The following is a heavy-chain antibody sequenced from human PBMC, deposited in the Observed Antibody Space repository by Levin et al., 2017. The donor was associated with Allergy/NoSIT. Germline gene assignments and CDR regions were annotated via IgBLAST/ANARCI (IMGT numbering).Heavy chain of an antibody. CDR2: IYYSGST. CDR3: ARRLGGAVAVDYFDY. Sequence: SQTLSLTCTVSGGSINSGGYYWSWIRQHPGKGLEWIGYIYYSGSTHYNPSLKSQVTISIDTSKNQFSLKLSSVTAADTAVYDCARRLGGAVAVDYFDYRGPGIQVNV. J-gene: IGHJ4*02. V-gene: IGHV4-31*01. D-gene: IGHD6-19*01. CDR1: GGSINSGGYY.